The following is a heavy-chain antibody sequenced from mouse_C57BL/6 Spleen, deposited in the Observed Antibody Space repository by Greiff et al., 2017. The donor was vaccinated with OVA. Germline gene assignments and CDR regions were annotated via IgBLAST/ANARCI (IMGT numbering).Heavy chain of an antibody. J-gene: IGHJ1*03. V-gene: IGHV1-63*01. CDR3: ARSELGRWYFDV. CDR2: IYPGGGYN. CDR1: GYTFTNYW. Sequence: VQLQQSGAELVRPGTSVKLSCKASGYTFTNYWIGWAKQRPGHGLEWLGDIYPGGGYNNYNEKFTGKATLTADKSSSTAYMQFRSLTSEDSAIYYCARSELGRWYFDVWGTGTTVTVSS. D-gene: IGHD4-1*01.